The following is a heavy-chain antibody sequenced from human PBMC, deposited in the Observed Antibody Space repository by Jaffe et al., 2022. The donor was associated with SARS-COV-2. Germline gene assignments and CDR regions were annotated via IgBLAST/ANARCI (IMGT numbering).Heavy chain of an antibody. Sequence: EVQLVESGGGLVKPGGSLRLSCAASGFTFSSYSMNWVRQAPGKGLEWVSSISSSSSYIYYADSVKGRFTISRDNAKNSLYLQMNSLRAEDTAVYYCARDDPITMVRGVDWYFDLWGRGTLVTVSS. V-gene: IGHV3-21*01. J-gene: IGHJ2*01. CDR2: ISSSSSYI. CDR1: GFTFSSYS. CDR3: ARDDPITMVRGVDWYFDL. D-gene: IGHD3-10*01.